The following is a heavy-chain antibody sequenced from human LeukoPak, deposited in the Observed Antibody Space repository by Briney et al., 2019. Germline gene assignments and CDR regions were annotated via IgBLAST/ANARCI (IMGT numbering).Heavy chain of an antibody. Sequence: ASVKVSCKASGYTFTGYYMHWVRQAPGQGLEWMGWINPNSGGTNYAQKLQGRVTMTTDTSASTAYMELRSLRSDDTAVYYCARRTLITGDDYWGQGTLVTVSS. CDR3: ARRTLITGDDY. J-gene: IGHJ4*02. V-gene: IGHV1-2*02. CDR1: GYTFTGYY. CDR2: INPNSGGT. D-gene: IGHD7-27*01.